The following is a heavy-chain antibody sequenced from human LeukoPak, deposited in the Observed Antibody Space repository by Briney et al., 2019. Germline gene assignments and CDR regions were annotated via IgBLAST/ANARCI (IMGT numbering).Heavy chain of an antibody. CDR3: AKPLSAASGTDFDN. CDR1: GFTFSSYA. V-gene: IGHV3-23*01. Sequence: GGSLRLSCAASGFTFSSYAMSWVRQAPGKGLEWGAGISGSGSTTYYADSVKGRFTISRGNSKNTLHLQMNSLRAEDTAVYYCAKPLSAASGTDFDNWGQGTLVTVSS. CDR2: ISGSGSTT. D-gene: IGHD6-13*01. J-gene: IGHJ4*02.